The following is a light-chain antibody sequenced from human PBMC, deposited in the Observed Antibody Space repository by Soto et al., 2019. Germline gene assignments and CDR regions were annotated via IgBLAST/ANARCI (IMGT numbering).Light chain of an antibody. CDR3: QKYDSAPRT. CDR2: DVS. V-gene: IGKV1-27*01. CDR1: QVIFNY. J-gene: IGKJ1*01. Sequence: DIEMTQSTSSLSASIGDRVTITCRASQVIFNYLAWFQQKPGRAPQLLIYDVSSLRAGVPSRFSGSRSGTEFTLTISSLQPEDVVTYYCQKYDSAPRTFGQGTKLEL.